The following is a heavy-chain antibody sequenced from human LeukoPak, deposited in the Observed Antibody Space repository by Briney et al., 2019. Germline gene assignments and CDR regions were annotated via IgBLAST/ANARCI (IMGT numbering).Heavy chain of an antibody. J-gene: IGHJ4*02. CDR3: AGEVDTAVY. V-gene: IGHV4-34*01. D-gene: IGHD5-18*01. Sequence: SETLSLTCTVSGGSISSYYWSWIRQPPEKGLEWIGEINHSGSTNYNPSLKSRVTISVDTSKNQFSLKLSSVTAADTAVYYCAGEVDTAVYWGQGTLVTVSS. CDR2: INHSGST. CDR1: GGSISSYY.